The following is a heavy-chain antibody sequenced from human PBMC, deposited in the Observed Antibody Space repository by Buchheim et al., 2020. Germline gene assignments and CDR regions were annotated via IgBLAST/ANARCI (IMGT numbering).Heavy chain of an antibody. Sequence: EVQLVESGGGLVQPGESLRLSCAASGFTFSNYEMNWVRQAPGKGLEWVSHFSAGSTTTYYADSVKGRLTTSRDNAKNSLYLQMNSLRAEDTAVYYCASRGFDPWGQGTL. CDR2: FSAGSTTT. J-gene: IGHJ5*02. CDR1: GFTFSNYE. CDR3: ASRGFDP. D-gene: IGHD3-10*01. V-gene: IGHV3-48*03.